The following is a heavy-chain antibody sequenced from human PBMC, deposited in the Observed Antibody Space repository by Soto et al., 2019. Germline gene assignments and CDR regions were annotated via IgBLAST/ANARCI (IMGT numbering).Heavy chain of an antibody. Sequence: QVQLVESGGGVVQPGRSLRLSCVASGFTFSSYGMHWVRQAPGKGLEWVAVIWYDESNKYYADSVKGRFTISRDNSKNTLYLQMNILRAEDTAVYYCARDFGSYCSGGRCYFGYWGQGTLVTVSS. D-gene: IGHD2-15*01. CDR2: IWYDESNK. J-gene: IGHJ4*02. V-gene: IGHV3-33*01. CDR3: ARDFGSYCSGGRCYFGY. CDR1: GFTFSSYG.